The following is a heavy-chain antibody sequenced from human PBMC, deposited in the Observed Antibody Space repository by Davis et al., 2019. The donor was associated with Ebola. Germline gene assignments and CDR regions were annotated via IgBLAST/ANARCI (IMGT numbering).Heavy chain of an antibody. J-gene: IGHJ6*03. V-gene: IGHV3-21*01. CDR3: ARDSTKGYYPFYYYYYMDV. CDR2: ISSSSSYI. D-gene: IGHD3-22*01. CDR1: GFTFSSYS. Sequence: GESLKISCAASGFTFSSYSMNWVRQAPGKGLEWVSSISSSSSYIYYADSVKGRFTISRDNAKNSLYLQMNSLRAEDTAVYYCARDSTKGYYPFYYYYYMDVWGKGTTVTVSS.